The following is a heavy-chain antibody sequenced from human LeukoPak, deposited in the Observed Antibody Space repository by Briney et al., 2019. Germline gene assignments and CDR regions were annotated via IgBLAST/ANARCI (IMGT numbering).Heavy chain of an antibody. J-gene: IGHJ4*02. CDR3: AKGSDYYDSSGYSH. CDR1: GFTFRRNG. Sequence: PGGSLRLSCAASGFTFRRNGMHWVRQAPGKGLEWVAFIRYDGNNKYYADSVKGRFTISRDNSKNTLYLQMNSLRAEDTAVYYCAKGSDYYDSSGYSHWGQGTLVTVSS. D-gene: IGHD3-22*01. V-gene: IGHV3-30*02. CDR2: IRYDGNNK.